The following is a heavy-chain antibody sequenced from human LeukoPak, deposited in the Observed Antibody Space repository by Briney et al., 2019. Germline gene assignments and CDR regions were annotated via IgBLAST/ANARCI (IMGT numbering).Heavy chain of an antibody. CDR3: ASYRWDVDTAMPGGFDP. Sequence: GGSLRLSCAASGFTFSSYAMHWVRQAPGKGLEYVSAISSNGGSTYYANSVKGRFTISRDNSKNTLYLQMNSLRAEDTAVYYCASYRWDVDTAMPGGFDPWGQGTLVTVSS. J-gene: IGHJ5*02. V-gene: IGHV3-64*01. CDR2: ISSNGGST. CDR1: GFTFSSYA. D-gene: IGHD5-18*01.